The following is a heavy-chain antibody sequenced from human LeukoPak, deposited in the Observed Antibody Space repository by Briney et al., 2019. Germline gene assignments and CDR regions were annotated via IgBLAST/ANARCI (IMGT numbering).Heavy chain of an antibody. D-gene: IGHD3-10*01. J-gene: IGHJ4*02. CDR3: ARCITIVREFIRPPDY. V-gene: IGHV4-39*01. Sequence: SETQALTRGVDGCSPSRGRGCCGWIRQSPGKGLEWIGSISYRGSAYYNPSLKSRLTISVDTSTSQFSLKLSSVTAAAPAVQCRARCITIVREFIRPPDYWGQGTLVTVSS. CDR2: ISYRGSA. CDR1: GCSPSRGRGC.